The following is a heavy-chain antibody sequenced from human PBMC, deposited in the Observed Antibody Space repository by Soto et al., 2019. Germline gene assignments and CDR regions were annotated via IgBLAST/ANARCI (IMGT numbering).Heavy chain of an antibody. V-gene: IGHV2-70*11. D-gene: IGHD3-22*01. CDR3: ARTTYYDSSGYPTPAFDI. J-gene: IGHJ3*02. Sequence: TGPTLVNPKQTLTLTCTFCGFSLSTSGMCVSWIRQPPGKALEWLARIDWDDDKYYSTSLKTRLTISKDTSKNQVVLTMTNMDPVDTATYYCARTTYYDSSGYPTPAFDIWGQGTMVTVSS. CDR2: IDWDDDK. CDR1: GFSLSTSGMC.